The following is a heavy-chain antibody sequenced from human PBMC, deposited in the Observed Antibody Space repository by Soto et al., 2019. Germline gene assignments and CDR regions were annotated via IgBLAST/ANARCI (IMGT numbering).Heavy chain of an antibody. Sequence: PSETLSLTCTVSGGSISSGGYYWSWIRQHPGKGLEWIEYIYYSGSTNYTPSLKSRVTISVDTSKNQFSLKLSSVTAADTAVYYCARVTQWQHYFDYWGRGTLVTVSS. CDR2: IYYSGST. D-gene: IGHD6-19*01. CDR3: ARVTQWQHYFDY. CDR1: GGSISSGGYY. V-gene: IGHV4-61*08. J-gene: IGHJ4*02.